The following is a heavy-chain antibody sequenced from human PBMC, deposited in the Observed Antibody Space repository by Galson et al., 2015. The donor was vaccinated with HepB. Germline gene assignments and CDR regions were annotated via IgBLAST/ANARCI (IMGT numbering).Heavy chain of an antibody. CDR3: AKVVGDYYDSSGYYYGGSGWFDP. CDR2: ISGSGGST. CDR1: GFTFSSYA. Sequence: SLRLSCAASGFTFSSYAMSWVRQAPGKGLEWVSAISGSGGSTYYADSVKGRFTISRDNSKNTLYLQMNSLRAEDTAVYYCAKVVGDYYDSSGYYYGGSGWFDPWGQGTLVTVSS. D-gene: IGHD3-22*01. V-gene: IGHV3-23*01. J-gene: IGHJ5*02.